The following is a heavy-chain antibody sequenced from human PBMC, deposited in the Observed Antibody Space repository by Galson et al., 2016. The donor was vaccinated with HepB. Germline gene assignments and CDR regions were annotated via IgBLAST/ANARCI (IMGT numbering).Heavy chain of an antibody. V-gene: IGHV6-1*01. J-gene: IGHJ4*02. D-gene: IGHD6-19*01. CDR2: TYYRSKWYN. Sequence: CAISGDSVSSNSAAWNWFRQSTSRGLEWLGRTYYRSKWYNDYRLSLKTRININADTSRNEVSLQLKSVTLEDTALYYCARARSRGWSDAFDYWGQGTLVTISS. CDR3: ARARSRGWSDAFDY. CDR1: GDSVSSNSAA.